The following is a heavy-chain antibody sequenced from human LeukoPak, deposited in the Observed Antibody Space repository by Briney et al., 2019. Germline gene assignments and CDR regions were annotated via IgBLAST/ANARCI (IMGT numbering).Heavy chain of an antibody. Sequence: QSGGSLRLSCAASGFTFRNYAMSWVRQAPGKGLEWVSSISGSGGSTYYAGSVKDRFTISRDNSKKTLFLQMNTLSAEDTAVYYCAKGQNSASGSYQNNWFDPWGQGTLVTVSS. CDR1: GFTFRNYA. V-gene: IGHV3-23*01. J-gene: IGHJ5*02. D-gene: IGHD3-10*01. CDR2: ISGSGGST. CDR3: AKGQNSASGSYQNNWFDP.